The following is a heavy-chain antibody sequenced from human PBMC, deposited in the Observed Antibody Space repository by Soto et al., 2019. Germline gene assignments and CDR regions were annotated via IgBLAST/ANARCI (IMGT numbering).Heavy chain of an antibody. Sequence: SETLSLTCTVSGGSISSYYWSWIRQPPGKGLEWIGYIYYSGSTNYNPSLKSRVTISVDTSKNQFSLKLSSVTAADTAVYYCARDSGYSYGSTYYYYGMDVWGQGTTVTVSS. CDR3: ARDSGYSYGSTYYYYGMDV. CDR1: GGSISSYY. D-gene: IGHD5-18*01. J-gene: IGHJ6*02. CDR2: IYYSGST. V-gene: IGHV4-59*01.